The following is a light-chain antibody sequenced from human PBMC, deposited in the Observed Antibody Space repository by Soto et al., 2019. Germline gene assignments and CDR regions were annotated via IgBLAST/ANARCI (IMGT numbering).Light chain of an antibody. CDR1: SSDIGDYNY. CDR3: IYFRGTDSPYV. J-gene: IGLJ1*01. Sequence: QSALTQPASVSGSPGQSITISCTGASSDIGDYNYVSWYQQHPGKAPKLIIYEVTNRPSGISNRFSGSKSGNTASLTISGLQAEDEAHYYCIYFRGTDSPYVFGTGTKVTVL. CDR2: EVT. V-gene: IGLV2-14*01.